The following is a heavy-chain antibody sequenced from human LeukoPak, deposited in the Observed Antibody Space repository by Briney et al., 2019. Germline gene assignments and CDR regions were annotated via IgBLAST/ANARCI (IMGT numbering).Heavy chain of an antibody. CDR3: ARGQVGATQLFDY. D-gene: IGHD1-26*01. V-gene: IGHV4-61*01. CDR2: IYNSGST. J-gene: IGHJ4*02. Sequence: PSETLSLTCTVSGGSFSSSTYYWNWIRQPPGKGLEWIGYIYNSGSTNYNPSFKSRVTISSDTSRNQFSLKVSFVTAADTAVYYCARGQVGATQLFDYWGQGTLVTVSS. CDR1: GGSFSSSTYY.